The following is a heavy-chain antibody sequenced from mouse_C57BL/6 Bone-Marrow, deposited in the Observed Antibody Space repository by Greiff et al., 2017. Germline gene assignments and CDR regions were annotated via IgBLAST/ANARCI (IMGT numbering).Heavy chain of an antibody. J-gene: IGHJ3*01. Sequence: EVKVVESGEGLVKPGGSLKLSCAASGFTFSSYAMSWVRQTPEKRLEWVAYISSGGDYIYYADTVKGRFTISRDNARNTLYLQMSSLKSEDTAMYYCTRGLGAFAYWGQGTLVTVSA. V-gene: IGHV5-9-1*02. D-gene: IGHD3-3*01. CDR3: TRGLGAFAY. CDR1: GFTFSSYA. CDR2: ISSGGDYI.